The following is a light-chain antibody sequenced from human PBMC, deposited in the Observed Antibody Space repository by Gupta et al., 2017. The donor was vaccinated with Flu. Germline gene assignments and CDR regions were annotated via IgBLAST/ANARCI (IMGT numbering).Light chain of an antibody. CDR1: QSVSSN. Sequence: EIVLTQSPATLSLSPGERATLSCRASQSVSSNLAWYQQNPGQAPRLLIYDASNRATGIPARFSGSGAGTDFTLTISSLEPEDFAVYYCQQRTNGPPSYTFGQGTKLEIK. CDR3: QQRTNGPPSYT. J-gene: IGKJ2*01. CDR2: DAS. V-gene: IGKV3-11*01.